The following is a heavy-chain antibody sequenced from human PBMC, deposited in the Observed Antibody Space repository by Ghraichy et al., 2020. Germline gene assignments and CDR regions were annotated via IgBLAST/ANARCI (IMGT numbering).Heavy chain of an antibody. CDR2: ISSSSSYI. CDR3: ARVRAHCSGGSCSNYFDY. Sequence: GESLNISCAASGFTFSSYSMNWVRQAPGKGLEWVSSISSSSSYIYYADSVKGRFTISRDNAKNSLYLQMNSLRAEDTAVYYCARVRAHCSGGSCSNYFDYWGQGTLVTVSS. D-gene: IGHD2-15*01. CDR1: GFTFSSYS. V-gene: IGHV3-21*01. J-gene: IGHJ4*02.